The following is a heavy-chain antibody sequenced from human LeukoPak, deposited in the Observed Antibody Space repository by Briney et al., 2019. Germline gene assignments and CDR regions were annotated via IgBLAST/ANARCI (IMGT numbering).Heavy chain of an antibody. CDR1: GYTFTSYA. CDR2: INAGNGNT. D-gene: IGHD1-26*01. V-gene: IGHV1-3*01. Sequence: ASVKVSCKASGYTFTSYAMHWVRQAPGQRLEWMGWINAGNGNTKYSQKFQGRVTITRDTSASTAYMELSSLRSEDAAVYYCARVSGPGGSFDYWGQGTLVTVSS. J-gene: IGHJ4*02. CDR3: ARVSGPGGSFDY.